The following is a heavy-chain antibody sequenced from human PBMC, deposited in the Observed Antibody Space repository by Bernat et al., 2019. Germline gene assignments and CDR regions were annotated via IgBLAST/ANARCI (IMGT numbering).Heavy chain of an antibody. V-gene: IGHV3-30*18. CDR1: GFTFSSYG. CDR2: ISYDGSNK. Sequence: QVQLVESGGGVVQPGRSLRLSCAASGFTFSSYGMHWVRQAPGKGLEWVAVISYDGSNKYYADSVKGRFTISRDNSKNTLYLQMNSLRAEDTAVYYCAKDWIAAAGGDYWGQGTLVTVSS. D-gene: IGHD6-13*01. J-gene: IGHJ4*02. CDR3: AKDWIAAAGGDY.